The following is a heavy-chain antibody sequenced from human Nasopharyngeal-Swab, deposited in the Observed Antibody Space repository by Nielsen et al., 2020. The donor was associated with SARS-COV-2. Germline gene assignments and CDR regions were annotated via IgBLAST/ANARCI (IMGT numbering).Heavy chain of an antibody. D-gene: IGHD4/OR15-4a*01. CDR3: ARAFYDYGDPNHYFEF. J-gene: IGHJ4*02. Sequence: ASVKVSCKASGYTFSNYGITWVRQAPGQGLECMGWISAHNGKTDYARKFQGRVTMTTDTSTTTAYMELRSLRSDDTAVYYCARAFYDYGDPNHYFEFWGQGTLVTVSS. CDR1: GYTFSNYG. V-gene: IGHV1-18*04. CDR2: ISAHNGKT.